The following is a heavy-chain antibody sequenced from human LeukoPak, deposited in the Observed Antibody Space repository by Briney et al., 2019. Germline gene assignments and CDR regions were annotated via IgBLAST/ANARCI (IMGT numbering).Heavy chain of an antibody. J-gene: IGHJ4*02. CDR1: APTVSSSW. CDR3: ARVATIVY. Sequence: PGPSLTLSCAASAPTVSSSWMSWVRQAPGKGREWVANIKQDGSEKYYVDSVKARFTISRDNAKNSLYLQMNSLRAEDTAVYYCARVATIVYWGRGTLVTVSS. V-gene: IGHV3-7*01. CDR2: IKQDGSEK. D-gene: IGHD5-12*01.